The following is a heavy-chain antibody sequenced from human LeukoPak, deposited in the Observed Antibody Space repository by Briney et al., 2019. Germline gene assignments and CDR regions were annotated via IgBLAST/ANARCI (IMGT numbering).Heavy chain of an antibody. CDR3: AMAVIGSGWTLDY. CDR1: GLTFISYA. J-gene: IGHJ4*02. Sequence: GRSLRLSCAASGLTFISYAMSWVRQAPGKGLEWVSSISGSGGRTSYADSVQGRFTISRDNSKNTLYLELNSLRAEDAAVYFCAMAVIGSGWTLDYWGQGTLVTVSS. D-gene: IGHD6-19*01. V-gene: IGHV3-23*01. CDR2: ISGSGGRT.